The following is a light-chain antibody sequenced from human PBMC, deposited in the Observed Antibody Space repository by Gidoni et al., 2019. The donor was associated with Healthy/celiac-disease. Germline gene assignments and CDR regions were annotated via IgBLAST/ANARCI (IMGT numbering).Light chain of an antibody. CDR3: QQYNSWPLWT. Sequence: EIVMTQSPATLSVSPGERATLSCRASQSVSSNLSGYQQKPGPPPRLLIFGASTRATGVPARFSGSGSCTEFTLTISSLQSEDFAVYYCQQYNSWPLWTFGQGTKVEIK. V-gene: IGKV3-15*01. J-gene: IGKJ1*01. CDR1: QSVSSN. CDR2: GAS.